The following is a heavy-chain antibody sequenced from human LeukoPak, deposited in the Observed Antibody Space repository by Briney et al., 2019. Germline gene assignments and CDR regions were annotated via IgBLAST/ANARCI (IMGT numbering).Heavy chain of an antibody. CDR1: GGSISSGGYY. D-gene: IGHD5-18*01. CDR2: IYYSGTT. CDR3: ARQRDTASLGAFDI. J-gene: IGHJ3*02. Sequence: PSETLSLTCTVSGGSISSGGYYWSWIRQHPGKGLEWIGYIYYSGTTYYHPSLQSRFTISVDTSKNQFSLEVTSVTASDTALYYCARQRDTASLGAFDIWGQGTLVTVSS. V-gene: IGHV4-39*01.